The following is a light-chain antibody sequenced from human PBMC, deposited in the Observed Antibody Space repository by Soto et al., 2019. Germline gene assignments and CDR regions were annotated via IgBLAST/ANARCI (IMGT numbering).Light chain of an antibody. CDR2: GIS. CDR3: QQYSQWPIT. V-gene: IGKV3-15*01. CDR1: QSINNN. J-gene: IGKJ5*01. Sequence: EIVLTESRSTLPVSAWESTTLSSMFSQSINNNYLAWYQQKPGQAPGLLIYGISTRATGVPARFSGSGSGTEFTLTISSLQSEDFAVYSCQQYSQWPITFGQGTRLEI.